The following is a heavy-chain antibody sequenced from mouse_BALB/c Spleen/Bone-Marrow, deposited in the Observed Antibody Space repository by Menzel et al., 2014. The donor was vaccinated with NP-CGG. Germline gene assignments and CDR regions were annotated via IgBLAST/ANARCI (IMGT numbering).Heavy chain of an antibody. J-gene: IGHJ2*01. Sequence: DVMLVESGGGLVPPGDSLRLSCATSGFTFTDYYMNWVRQPPGKALEWLGFIRNKANGYTTEYSASVKGRFTISRDNSQSILYLQMNTLRAEDSATYYCARDRGLTYFDYWGQGTTLTVSS. V-gene: IGHV7-3*02. CDR3: ARDRGLTYFDY. D-gene: IGHD2-4*01. CDR2: IRNKANGYTT. CDR1: GFTFTDYY.